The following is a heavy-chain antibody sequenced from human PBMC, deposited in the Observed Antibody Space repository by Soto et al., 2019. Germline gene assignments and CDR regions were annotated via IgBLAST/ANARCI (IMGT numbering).Heavy chain of an antibody. CDR2: ISYDGSNK. CDR3: AKDSLGGHGKAFDY. Sequence: QVQLVESGGGVVQPGRSLRLSCAASGFTFSSYGMHWVRQAPGKGLEWVAVISYDGSNKYYADSVKGRFTISRDNSKNTLYLQMNSLRAEDTAVYYCAKDSLGGHGKAFDYWGQGTLVTVSS. D-gene: IGHD1-26*01. J-gene: IGHJ4*02. CDR1: GFTFSSYG. V-gene: IGHV3-30*18.